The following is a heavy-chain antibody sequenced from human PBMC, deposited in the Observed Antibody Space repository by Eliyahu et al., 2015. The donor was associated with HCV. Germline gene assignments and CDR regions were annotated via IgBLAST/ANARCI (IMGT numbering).Heavy chain of an antibody. J-gene: IGHJ6*02. CDR1: GFTFXSYS. CDR3: ARDTCSSTSCHVMDV. Sequence: EVQLVESGGGLVKPGGSLRLSCAASGFTFXSYSMNWVRQAPGKGLEWVSSISSSSSYIYYADSVKGRFTISRDNAKNSLYLQMNSLRAEDTAVYYCARDTCSSTSCHVMDVWGQGTTVTVSS. V-gene: IGHV3-21*01. D-gene: IGHD2-2*01. CDR2: ISSSSSYI.